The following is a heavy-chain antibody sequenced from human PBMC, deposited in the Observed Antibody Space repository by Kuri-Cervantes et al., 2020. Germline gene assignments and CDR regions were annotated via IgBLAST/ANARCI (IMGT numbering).Heavy chain of an antibody. D-gene: IGHD4-17*01. V-gene: IGHV3-23*01. J-gene: IGHJ4*02. CDR1: GFTFSNSG. CDR2: IGTSSTIT. CDR3: AKDLTTVITARLRN. Sequence: GGSLRLSCAASGFTFSNSGMTWVRQAPGKGLECVSAIGTSSTITFYTDSVKGRFTISRDNSKNTLYLQMNSLRAEDTAVYYCAKDLTTVITARLRNWGQGTLVTVSS.